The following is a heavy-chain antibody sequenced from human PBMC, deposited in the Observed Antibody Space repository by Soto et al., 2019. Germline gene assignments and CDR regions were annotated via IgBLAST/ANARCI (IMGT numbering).Heavy chain of an antibody. CDR2: ISWNSGSI. D-gene: IGHD1-7*01. Sequence: GGSLRLSCAASGFTFDDYPVHWVRQPPGKGLEWVSGISWNSGSIGYAASVKVRFTISRDNAKNSLYLQMNSLRAADTAVYYCAKDHLELLNRYYYYYGMDVWGQGTTVTVSS. CDR1: GFTFDDYP. CDR3: AKDHLELLNRYYYYYGMDV. J-gene: IGHJ6*02. V-gene: IGHV3-9*01.